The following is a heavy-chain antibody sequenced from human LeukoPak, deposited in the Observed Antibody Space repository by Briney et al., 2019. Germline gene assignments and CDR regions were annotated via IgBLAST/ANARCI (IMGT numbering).Heavy chain of an antibody. J-gene: IGHJ4*02. CDR3: VRGIRAPDF. Sequence: GGSLRLSCVASGFSFNIYDMSWFRQAPGKGLEWVSGIRGGGPETYYADSVKGRFSISRDNSKNTLFLQTNGLRAEDSAIYYCVRGIRAPDFWGQGTPVTVSS. V-gene: IGHV3-23*01. CDR2: IRGGGPET. CDR1: GFSFNIYD.